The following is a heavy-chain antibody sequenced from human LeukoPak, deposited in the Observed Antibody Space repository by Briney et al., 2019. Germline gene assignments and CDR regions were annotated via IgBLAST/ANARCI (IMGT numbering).Heavy chain of an antibody. V-gene: IGHV4-39*01. CDR3: ARPVPSRLGWFDP. Sequence: PSETLSLTCTVSGGSISSSNYYWGWIRQPPGKGLEWIGSIYYSGSTYYNPSLKSRVTISVDTYKNPFSLKLSSVTAADTAVYYCARPVPSRLGWFDPWGQGTLVTVSS. D-gene: IGHD1-1*01. CDR2: IYYSGST. J-gene: IGHJ5*02. CDR1: GGSISSSNYY.